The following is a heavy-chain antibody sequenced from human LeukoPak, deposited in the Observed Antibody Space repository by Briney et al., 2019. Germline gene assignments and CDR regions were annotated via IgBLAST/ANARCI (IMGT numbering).Heavy chain of an antibody. D-gene: IGHD7-27*01. Sequence: SETLSLTCAVSGYSIRSGYHWGWIRLPPGKGLEWIGSIYRSGITYYNPSLKSRVTISVDTSKNQFSLKVSSVTAADTAVYYCARVNWVVDYWGQGTLVTVSS. CDR2: IYRSGIT. CDR1: GYSIRSGYH. J-gene: IGHJ4*02. V-gene: IGHV4-38-2*01. CDR3: ARVNWVVDY.